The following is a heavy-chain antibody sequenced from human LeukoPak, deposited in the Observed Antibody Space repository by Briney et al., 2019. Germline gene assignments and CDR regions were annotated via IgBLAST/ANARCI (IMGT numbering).Heavy chain of an antibody. CDR3: ARLRYYGMDV. Sequence: PGGSLRLSCAASGFTFSGYDMSWVRQAPGKGLEWVSYTSSSSSTIYYADSVKSRFTIPRDNAKNSLYLQMNSLRAEDTAVYYCARLRYYGMDVWGQGTTVTVSS. J-gene: IGHJ6*02. V-gene: IGHV3-48*04. CDR2: TSSSSSTI. CDR1: GFTFSGYD.